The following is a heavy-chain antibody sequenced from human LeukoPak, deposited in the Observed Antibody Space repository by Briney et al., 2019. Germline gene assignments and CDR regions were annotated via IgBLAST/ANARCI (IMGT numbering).Heavy chain of an antibody. CDR3: ARSYGASVRSGCAY. J-gene: IGHJ4*02. D-gene: IGHD5-18*01. V-gene: IGHV1-46*01. CDR1: GYTFTSYY. Sequence: ASVKVSCKASGYTFTSYYMHWVRQAPGQGLEWMGIINPSGGSTSYAQKFQGRVTMTRDMSTSTVYMELSSLTSGDPAVYYCARSYGASVRSGCAYWGQGTLVTVSS. CDR2: INPSGGST.